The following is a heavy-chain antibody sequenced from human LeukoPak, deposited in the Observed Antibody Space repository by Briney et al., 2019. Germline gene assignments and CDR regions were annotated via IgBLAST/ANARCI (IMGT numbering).Heavy chain of an antibody. V-gene: IGHV3-23*01. Sequence: PGGSLRLSCAASGFTFSSYAMSWVRQAPGKGLEWVSAICGSGGSTYYADSVKGRFTISRDNSKNTLYLQMNSLRAEDTAVYYCAKGPGSSTSCPLFDPWGQGTLLTVSS. CDR3: AKGPGSSTSCPLFDP. CDR2: ICGSGGST. CDR1: GFTFSSYA. D-gene: IGHD2-2*01. J-gene: IGHJ5*02.